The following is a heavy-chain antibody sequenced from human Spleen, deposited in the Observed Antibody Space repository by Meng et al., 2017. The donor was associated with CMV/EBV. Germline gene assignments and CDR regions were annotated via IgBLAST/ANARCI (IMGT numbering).Heavy chain of an antibody. CDR3: AREGQLALDNWFDP. J-gene: IGHJ5*02. D-gene: IGHD6-13*01. CDR1: GFTFDDYA. Sequence: GESLKISCAASGFTFDDYAMSWVRQAPGKGLEWVSLISWDGGSTYYADSVKGRFTISRDNSKNSLYLQMNSLRTEDTALYYCAREGQLALDNWFDPWGQGTLVTVSS. CDR2: ISWDGGST. V-gene: IGHV3-43*02.